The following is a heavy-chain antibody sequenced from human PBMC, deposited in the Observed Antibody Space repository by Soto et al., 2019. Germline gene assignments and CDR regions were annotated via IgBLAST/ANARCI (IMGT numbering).Heavy chain of an antibody. CDR1: GYTFTSYG. Sequence: QVQLVQSGAEVKKPGASVKVSCKASGYTFTSYGISWVRQAPGQGLEWMGWISAYNGNTNYAQKLQGRVTMTTDTATSTAYMELRSLRADDTAVYYCASVKCSPPYYYYYGMDVWGQGTTVTVSS. CDR3: ASVKCSPPYYYYYGMDV. J-gene: IGHJ6*02. CDR2: ISAYNGNT. V-gene: IGHV1-18*01. D-gene: IGHD6-13*01.